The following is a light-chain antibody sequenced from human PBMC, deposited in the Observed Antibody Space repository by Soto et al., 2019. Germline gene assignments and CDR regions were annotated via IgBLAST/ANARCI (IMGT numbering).Light chain of an antibody. CDR3: QQYNKWPQT. J-gene: IGKJ1*01. CDR1: LGISIN. V-gene: IGKV3-15*01. Sequence: IVLTQSPATLSLSPGERVTLSCRASLGISINLAWYQQRPGQAPRLLIYGASTRATGVPTRFSGSGSGTEFTLTISSLQSEDLAVYHCQQYNKWPQTFGQGTKVDI. CDR2: GAS.